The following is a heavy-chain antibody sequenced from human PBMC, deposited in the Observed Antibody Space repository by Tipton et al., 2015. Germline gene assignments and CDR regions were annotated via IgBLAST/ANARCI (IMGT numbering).Heavy chain of an antibody. Sequence: SLRLSCAASGFTFNTHWMTWVRQAPGKGLEWVANIKEDGSDKHYVDSVKGRFTISRDNAKNSLYLQMNSLTAEDTAVYYCARENYYGSGDYKSTFDYWGQGTLVTVSS. J-gene: IGHJ4*02. CDR2: IKEDGSDK. CDR1: GFTFNTHW. V-gene: IGHV3-7*03. D-gene: IGHD4-17*01. CDR3: ARENYYGSGDYKSTFDY.